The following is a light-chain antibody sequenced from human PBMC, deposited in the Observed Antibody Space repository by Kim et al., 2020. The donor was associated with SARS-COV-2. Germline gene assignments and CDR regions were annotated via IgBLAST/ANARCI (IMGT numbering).Light chain of an antibody. CDR2: AAS. J-gene: IGKJ1*01. Sequence: IVLTQSPGTLSLSPGDRATLSCRASQSISSNSLAWYHQKPGQPPRLLIYAASTRANGIPDRFSASGSGTDFTLTISRLEPEDFAVYYCQQYDTSYRTFGQRTKVEIK. CDR1: QSISSNS. CDR3: QQYDTSYRT. V-gene: IGKV3-20*01.